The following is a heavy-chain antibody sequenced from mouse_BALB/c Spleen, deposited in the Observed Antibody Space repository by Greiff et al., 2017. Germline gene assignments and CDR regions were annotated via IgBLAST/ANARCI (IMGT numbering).Heavy chain of an antibody. CDR1: GYTFTDYN. CDR3: ARSAYLYAMDY. Sequence: VQLQQSGPELVKPGASVKISCKASGYTFTDYNMHWVKQSHGKSLEWIGYIYPYNGGTGYNQKFKSKATLTVDNSSSTAYMELRSLTSEDSAVYYCARSAYLYAMDYWGQGTSVTVSS. D-gene: IGHD5-5*01. CDR2: IYPYNGGT. J-gene: IGHJ4*01. V-gene: IGHV1S29*02.